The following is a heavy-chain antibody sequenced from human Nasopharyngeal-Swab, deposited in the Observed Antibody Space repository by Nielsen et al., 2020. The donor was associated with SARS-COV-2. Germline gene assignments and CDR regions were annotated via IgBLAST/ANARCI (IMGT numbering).Heavy chain of an antibody. CDR3: ARGQDAYYYMDV. Sequence: SETLSLTCVVFGGTLSGFDWKWIRQTPGKGLEWIGEINDRGSGNYNPSLRSRVTISAGTSNIQFSLKLNSVTAADTAVYYCARGQDAYYYMDVWGEGTTVTVSS. D-gene: IGHD5-24*01. J-gene: IGHJ6*03. CDR2: INDRGSG. V-gene: IGHV4-34*01. CDR1: GGTLSGFD.